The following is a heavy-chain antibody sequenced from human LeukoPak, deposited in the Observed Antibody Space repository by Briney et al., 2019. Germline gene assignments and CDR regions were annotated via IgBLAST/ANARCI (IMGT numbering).Heavy chain of an antibody. Sequence: GGSLRLSCAASGFTFSSYSMNWVRQAPGKGLEWVSYISSSSSTIYYADSVKGRFTISRDNAKNSLYLQMNSLRAEDTAVYYCAKDSPRWGVVNDAFDIWGQGTMVTVSS. CDR1: GFTFSSYS. CDR3: AKDSPRWGVVNDAFDI. J-gene: IGHJ3*02. CDR2: ISSSSSTI. V-gene: IGHV3-48*01. D-gene: IGHD3-16*01.